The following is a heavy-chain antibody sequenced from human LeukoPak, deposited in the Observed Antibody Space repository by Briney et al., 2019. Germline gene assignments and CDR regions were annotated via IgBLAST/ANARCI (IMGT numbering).Heavy chain of an antibody. V-gene: IGHV4-39*01. CDR1: GGSISSSSYY. CDR3: ATFFTSCSRCVAFDI. Sequence: SETLSLTCTVSGGSISSSSYYWGWIRQPPGKGLEWIGSIYYSGSTYYNPSLKSRVTISVDTSKNQFSLKLSSVTAADTAVYYCATFFTSCSRCVAFDIWGQGTMVTVSS. J-gene: IGHJ3*02. CDR2: IYYSGST. D-gene: IGHD2-2*01.